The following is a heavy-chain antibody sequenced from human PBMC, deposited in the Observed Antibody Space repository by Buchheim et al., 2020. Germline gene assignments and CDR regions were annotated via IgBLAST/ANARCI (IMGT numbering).Heavy chain of an antibody. CDR1: GGSISRYY. D-gene: IGHD2-21*01. CDR2: IYYTGST. Sequence: QVQLQESGPGLVKPSETLSLTCSVSGGSISRYYWSWIRQPPGKGLEWIGYIYYTGSTNYNPSLKSRVTISVDTSKNQLSLKVSSVTAADTAVYYCARGLNWFDPWGQGTL. V-gene: IGHV4-59*01. CDR3: ARGLNWFDP. J-gene: IGHJ5*02.